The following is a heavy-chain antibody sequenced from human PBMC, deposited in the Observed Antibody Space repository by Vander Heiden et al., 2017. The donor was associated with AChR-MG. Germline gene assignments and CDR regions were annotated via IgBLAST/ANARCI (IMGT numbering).Heavy chain of an antibody. V-gene: IGHV4-34*01. D-gene: IGHD3-22*01. J-gene: IGHJ4*01. CDR3: ARGGLAPGYYDSSGYYYYYFDY. Sequence: DGLEWIGEVNHSGSTNYNPSLKSRVTISVDTSKNQFSLKLSSVTAADTAVYYCARGGLAPGYYDSSGYYYYYFDYWCHGTLVAVSS. CDR2: VNHSGST.